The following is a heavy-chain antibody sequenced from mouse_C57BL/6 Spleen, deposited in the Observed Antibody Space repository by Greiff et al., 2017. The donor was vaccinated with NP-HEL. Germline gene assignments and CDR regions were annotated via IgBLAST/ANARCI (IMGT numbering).Heavy chain of an antibody. CDR2: ISSGSNTI. D-gene: IGHD2-1*01. CDR3: AREGNYVFDY. V-gene: IGHV5-17*01. Sequence: EVQLVESGGGLVKPGGSLKLSCAASGFTFSDYGMHWVRQAPEKGLEWVAYISSGSNTIYYADTVKGRFTISRENAKNTLFLQMTSLRSEDTAMYYCAREGNYVFDYWGQGTTLTVSS. CDR1: GFTFSDYG. J-gene: IGHJ2*01.